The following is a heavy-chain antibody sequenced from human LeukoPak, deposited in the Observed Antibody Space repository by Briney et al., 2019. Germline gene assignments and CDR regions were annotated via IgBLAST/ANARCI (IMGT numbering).Heavy chain of an antibody. Sequence: SVKASCKASGGTFSSYAISWVRQAPGQGLEWMGRIIPIFGIANYAQKFQGRVTITADKSTSTAYMELSSLRSEDTAVYYCSSPSNCSSTSCYRDAFDIWGQGTMVTVSS. J-gene: IGHJ3*02. V-gene: IGHV1-69*04. CDR1: GGTFSSYA. CDR2: IIPIFGIA. D-gene: IGHD2-2*01. CDR3: SSPSNCSSTSCYRDAFDI.